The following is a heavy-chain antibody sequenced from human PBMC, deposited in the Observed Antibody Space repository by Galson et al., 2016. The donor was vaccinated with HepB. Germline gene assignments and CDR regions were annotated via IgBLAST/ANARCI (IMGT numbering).Heavy chain of an antibody. D-gene: IGHD3-16*01. J-gene: IGHJ6*02. Sequence: SLRLSCAASGFTVSRSYISWVRQAPGEGLEWVSVIYSDGSTYYADSVKGRFTISRDNSRNTVYLQMNSLRVEDTAVYYCARDHRGDIVYYHGMDVWGQGTAVTVSS. V-gene: IGHV3-66*01. CDR2: IYSDGST. CDR1: GFTVSRSY. CDR3: ARDHRGDIVYYHGMDV.